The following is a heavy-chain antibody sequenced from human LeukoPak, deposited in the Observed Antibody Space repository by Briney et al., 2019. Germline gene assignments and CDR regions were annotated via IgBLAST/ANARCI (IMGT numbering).Heavy chain of an antibody. J-gene: IGHJ4*02. CDR2: IYYSGST. D-gene: IGHD5-12*01. CDR3: AREAVATIPHFDY. V-gene: IGHV4-39*07. Sequence: PSETLSLTCTVSGGSISSSSYYWGWIRQPPGKGLEWIGSIYYSGSTYYNPSLKSRVTISVDTSKNQFSLKLSSVTAADTAVYYCAREAVATIPHFDYWGQGTLVTVSS. CDR1: GGSISSSSYY.